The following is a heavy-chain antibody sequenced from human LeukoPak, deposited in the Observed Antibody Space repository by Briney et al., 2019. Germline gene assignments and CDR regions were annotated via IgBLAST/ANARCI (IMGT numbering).Heavy chain of an antibody. D-gene: IGHD3-10*01. V-gene: IGHV3-7*01. Sequence: GGSLRLSCVASSFSVSDFWLSWVRQRPPRGLDWLATIKRFGSEKTYLDSVKGRFTISRDDSKSSLSLQMNNLGADDSGLYYCARSSSQGFDYFDYWGQGALVTVSS. J-gene: IGHJ4*02. CDR1: SFSVSDFW. CDR3: ARSSSQGFDYFDY. CDR2: IKRFGSEK.